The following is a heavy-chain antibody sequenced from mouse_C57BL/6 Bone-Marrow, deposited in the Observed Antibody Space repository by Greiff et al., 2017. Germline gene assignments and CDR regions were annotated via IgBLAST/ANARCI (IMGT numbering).Heavy chain of an antibody. CDR3: ARLEVDGSSGDWYCDV. Sequence: QVQLQQSGPELVKPGASVKLSCKASGYTFTSYDINWVKQRPGQGLEWIGWIYPRDGSTKYNEKFKGKATLTVATSSSTAYMELHSLTAEDSAVYFCARLEVDGSSGDWYCDVWGTGPTVTVSS. CDR1: GYTFTSYD. D-gene: IGHD1-1*01. CDR2: IYPRDGST. J-gene: IGHJ1*03. V-gene: IGHV1-85*01.